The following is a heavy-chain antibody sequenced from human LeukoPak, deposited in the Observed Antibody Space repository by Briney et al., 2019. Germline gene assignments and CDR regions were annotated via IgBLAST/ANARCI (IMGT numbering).Heavy chain of an antibody. CDR2: MNPNSGNT. J-gene: IGHJ6*02. Sequence: ASVKVSCKASGYTLTSYDINWVRQATGQGLEWMGWMNPNSGNTGYAQKFQGRVTMTRNTSISTAYMELSSLRSEDTAVYYCARGYYYYYGMDVWGQGTTVTVSS. CDR1: GYTLTSYD. V-gene: IGHV1-8*01. CDR3: ARGYYYYYGMDV.